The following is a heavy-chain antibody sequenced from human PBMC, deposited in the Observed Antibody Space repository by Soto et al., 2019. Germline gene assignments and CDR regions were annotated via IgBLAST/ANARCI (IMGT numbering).Heavy chain of an antibody. CDR3: ASSSSWYGDYYYYMDV. J-gene: IGHJ6*03. Sequence: GESLKISCKGSGYSFTSYWIGWVRQMPGKGLEWMGIIYPGDSDTRYSPSFQGQVTISADKSISTAYLQWSSLKASDTAMYYCASSSSWYGDYYYYMDVWGKGTTVTVSS. CDR1: GYSFTSYW. CDR2: IYPGDSDT. D-gene: IGHD6-13*01. V-gene: IGHV5-51*01.